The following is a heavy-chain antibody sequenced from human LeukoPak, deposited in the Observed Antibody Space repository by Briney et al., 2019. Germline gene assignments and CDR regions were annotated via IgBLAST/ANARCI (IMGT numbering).Heavy chain of an antibody. CDR3: ARDTAMVDFDY. CDR1: GFTFSSYA. CDR2: ISGSGDKT. D-gene: IGHD5-18*01. Sequence: GGSLRLSCAASGFTFSSYAVSWVRQAPGKGLEWVSLISGSGDKTYYADSVKGRFTISRDNAKNSLYLQMNSLRAEDTAVYYCARDTAMVDFDYWGQGTLVTVSS. J-gene: IGHJ4*02. V-gene: IGHV3-23*01.